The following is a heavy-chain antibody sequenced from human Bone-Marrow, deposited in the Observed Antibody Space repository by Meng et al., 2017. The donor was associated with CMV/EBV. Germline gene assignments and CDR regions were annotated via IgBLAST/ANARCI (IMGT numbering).Heavy chain of an antibody. J-gene: IGHJ6*02. D-gene: IGHD3-3*01. CDR3: ARGYYDFWSGYPYYYYGIDV. V-gene: IGHV3-30*04. Sequence: GESLKISCAASGFTFSSYAMHWVRQAPGKGLEWVAVISYDGSNKYYADSVKGRFTISRDNSKNTLYLQMNSLRAEDTAVYYCARGYYDFWSGYPYYYYGIDVWGQRTTVTVSS. CDR1: GFTFSSYA. CDR2: ISYDGSNK.